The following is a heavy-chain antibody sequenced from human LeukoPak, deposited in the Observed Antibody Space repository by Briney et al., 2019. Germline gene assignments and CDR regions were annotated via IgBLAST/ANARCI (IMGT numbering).Heavy chain of an antibody. CDR1: GDSVTNTRYY. Sequence: SETLSLTCTVSGDSVTNTRYYWSWIRQPPGKGLGWIGYIYYSGSTNYNPSLKSRVTISVDTSKNQFSLKLSSVTAADTAVYYCASTPTVVTGYFDYWGQGTLVTVSS. V-gene: IGHV4-61*01. D-gene: IGHD4-23*01. CDR2: IYYSGST. J-gene: IGHJ4*02. CDR3: ASTPTVVTGYFDY.